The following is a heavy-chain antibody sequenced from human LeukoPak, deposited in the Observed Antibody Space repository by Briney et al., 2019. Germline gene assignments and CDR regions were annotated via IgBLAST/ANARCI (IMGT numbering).Heavy chain of an antibody. CDR3: ARESGRNYGDSIDY. J-gene: IGHJ4*02. Sequence: SVKVSCKASGGTFSSYAISWVRQAPGQGLEWMGGIIPIFGTANYAQKFQGRVTITADESTSTAYMELRSLRSEDTAVYYCARESGRNYGDSIDYWGQGTLVTVSS. CDR2: IIPIFGTA. V-gene: IGHV1-69*13. CDR1: GGTFSSYA. D-gene: IGHD4-17*01.